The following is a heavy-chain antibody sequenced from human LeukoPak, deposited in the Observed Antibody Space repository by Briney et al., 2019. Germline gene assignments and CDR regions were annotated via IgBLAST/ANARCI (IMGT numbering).Heavy chain of an antibody. CDR1: GRTFSSYA. CDR3: AREEAAGPMAFDY. CDR2: IIPILGIA. Sequence: ASVKVSCKASGRTFSSYAISWVRQAPGQGLEWMGRIIPILGIANYAQKFQGRVTITADKSTSTAYMELSSLRSEDTAVYYCAREEAAGPMAFDYWGQGTLVTVSS. V-gene: IGHV1-69*04. D-gene: IGHD6-13*01. J-gene: IGHJ4*02.